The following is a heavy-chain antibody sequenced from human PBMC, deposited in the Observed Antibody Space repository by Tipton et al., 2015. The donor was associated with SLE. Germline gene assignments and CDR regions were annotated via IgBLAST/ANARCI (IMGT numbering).Heavy chain of an antibody. CDR2: ISSAGGTK. CDR3: AKEGGDDSSGYMHY. J-gene: IGHJ4*02. D-gene: IGHD3-22*01. CDR1: GFDFFDYY. Sequence: SLRLSCAASGFDFFDYYMSWIRQAPGKGLEWVSYISSAGGTKYYADSVRGRFTISRDNAKNSVDLQMNSLRAEDTAVYYCAKEGGDDSSGYMHYWGQGTLVTVSP. V-gene: IGHV3-11*01.